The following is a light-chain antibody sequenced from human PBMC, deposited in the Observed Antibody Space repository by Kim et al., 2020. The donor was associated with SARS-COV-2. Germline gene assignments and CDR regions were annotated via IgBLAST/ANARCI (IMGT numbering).Light chain of an antibody. CDR2: DVN. J-gene: IGLJ1*01. Sequence: GHSITISCTGASSDVGGYNYVSWYQQHPGEAPKLMIYDVNKRPSGLSNRFSGSKSGNTASLTISGLQAEDEADYYCSSYTASSTFVFGTGTKVTVL. CDR3: SSYTASSTFV. V-gene: IGLV2-14*03. CDR1: SSDVGGYNY.